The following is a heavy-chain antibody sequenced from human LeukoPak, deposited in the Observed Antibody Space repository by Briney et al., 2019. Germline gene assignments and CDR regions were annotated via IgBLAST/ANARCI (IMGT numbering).Heavy chain of an antibody. D-gene: IGHD3-16*02. Sequence: GGSLRPSCVASGYPFSSYSMNWIRQAPGKGLEWVSYISVSGGVRSYADSVKGRFTISRDNSKNTLYLQMNSPRAEDTAVYYCTRRGFIDYYGMDVWGQGTTVTVSS. CDR3: TRRGFIDYYGMDV. CDR1: GYPFSSYS. CDR2: ISVSGGVR. J-gene: IGHJ6*02. V-gene: IGHV3-48*01.